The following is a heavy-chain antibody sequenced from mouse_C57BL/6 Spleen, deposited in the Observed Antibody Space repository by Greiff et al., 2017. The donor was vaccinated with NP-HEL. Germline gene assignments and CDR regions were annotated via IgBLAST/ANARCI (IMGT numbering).Heavy chain of an antibody. CDR2: IYPRDGST. CDR3: ARNYGSSYEDAMDY. V-gene: IGHV1-85*01. J-gene: IGHJ4*01. Sequence: VQLQESGPELVKPGASVKLSCKASGYTFTSYDINWVKQRPGQGLEWIGWIYPRDGSTKYNEKLKGKSTLTVDPSSSTAYMELHSLTSEDSAVYFCARNYGSSYEDAMDYWGQGTSVTVSS. CDR1: GYTFTSYD. D-gene: IGHD1-1*01.